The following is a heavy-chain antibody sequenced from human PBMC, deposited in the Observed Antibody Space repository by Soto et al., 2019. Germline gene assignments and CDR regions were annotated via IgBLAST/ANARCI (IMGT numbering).Heavy chain of an antibody. Sequence: SLRLSCAASGFTFSSYGMHCARQGPGKGLEWVAVIWYDGSNKVYADSVKGRFTISKDNSKNTLYLQMNSLRAEDTAVYYCARDLSGDYGALDTWGQGTMVTVSS. CDR1: GFTFSSYG. CDR3: ARDLSGDYGALDT. D-gene: IGHD4-17*01. CDR2: IWYDGSNK. J-gene: IGHJ3*02. V-gene: IGHV3-33*01.